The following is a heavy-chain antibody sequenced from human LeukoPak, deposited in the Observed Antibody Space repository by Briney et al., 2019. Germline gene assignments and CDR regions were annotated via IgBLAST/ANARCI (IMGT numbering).Heavy chain of an antibody. D-gene: IGHD1-14*01. CDR1: GFTFSSYA. J-gene: IGHJ6*02. CDR2: ISGSGGST. Sequence: GGSLRLSCAASGFTFSSYAMSWVRQAPGKGLEWVSAISGSGGSTYYADSVKGRFTISRDNSKNTLYLQMNSLRAEDTAAYYCAKGAQADRYYYYYGMDVWGQGTTVTVSS. CDR3: AKGAQADRYYYYYGMDV. V-gene: IGHV3-23*01.